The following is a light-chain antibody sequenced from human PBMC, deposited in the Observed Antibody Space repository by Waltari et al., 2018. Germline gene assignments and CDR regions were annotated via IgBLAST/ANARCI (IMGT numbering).Light chain of an antibody. CDR2: AAS. J-gene: IGKJ4*01. V-gene: IGKV3-15*01. Sequence: EIVMTQSPATLSVSPGERPTLPCRASQSVSSNLAWYQQKPGQAPRLLIYAASTRATGIPARFSGTGSGTEFTLTISSLQSEAFAVYYCQQYNNWPPLTFGGGTKVEIK. CDR1: QSVSSN. CDR3: QQYNNWPPLT.